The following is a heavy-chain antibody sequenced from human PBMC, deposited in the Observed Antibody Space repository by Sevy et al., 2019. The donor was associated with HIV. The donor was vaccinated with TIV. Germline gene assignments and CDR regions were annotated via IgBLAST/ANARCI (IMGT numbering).Heavy chain of an antibody. D-gene: IGHD4-17*01. J-gene: IGHJ4*02. CDR3: ARDLPPSATTVPYFDC. CDR2: ISNSVTTI. V-gene: IGHV3-48*03. Sequence: GGSLRLSCAASGFTFTSYEMNWVRQAPGKGLEWLAYISNSVTTIYYSDSVKGRFTISRDNARNSLYLQMSSLRAEDTAVYYCARDLPPSATTVPYFDCWGQGTLVTVSS. CDR1: GFTFTSYE.